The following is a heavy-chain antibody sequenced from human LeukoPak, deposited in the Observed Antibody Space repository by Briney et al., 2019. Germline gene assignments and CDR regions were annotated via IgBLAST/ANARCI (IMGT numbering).Heavy chain of an antibody. V-gene: IGHV1-24*01. J-gene: IGHJ4*02. CDR1: GYTLTELS. D-gene: IGHD5-18*01. Sequence: GASVKVSCKVSGYTLTELSMHWVRQAPGKGLEWMGGFDPEDGETIYAQKFQGRVTMTTDTSTSTAYMELRSLRSDDTAVYYCARQRGYSYGRFDYWGQGTLVTVSS. CDR2: FDPEDGET. CDR3: ARQRGYSYGRFDY.